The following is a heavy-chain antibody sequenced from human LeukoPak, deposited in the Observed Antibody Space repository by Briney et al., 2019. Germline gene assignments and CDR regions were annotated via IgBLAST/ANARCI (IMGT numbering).Heavy chain of an antibody. CDR3: ARDGTAPGLYFDL. CDR2: IRQDGGEK. V-gene: IGHV3-7*01. Sequence: PGGSLRLSCAVSGFTFTSYWMNWVRQAPGKGLELVASIRQDGGEKYYVDSVNGRFTISRDNTKNSLYLQMSSLRAEDTAVYYCARDGTAPGLYFDLWGQGTLVTVS. CDR1: GFTFTSYW. J-gene: IGHJ4*01. D-gene: IGHD6-13*01.